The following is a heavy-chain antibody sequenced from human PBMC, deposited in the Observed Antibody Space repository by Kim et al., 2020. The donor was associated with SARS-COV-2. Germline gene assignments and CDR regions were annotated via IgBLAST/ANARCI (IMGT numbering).Heavy chain of an antibody. V-gene: IGHV1-46*01. CDR3: ARGDYYGSGGGLDY. Sequence: QKFQGRVTMTRDTSTSTVYMVLSSLRSEDTAVYYCARGDYYGSGGGLDYWGQGTLVTVSS. D-gene: IGHD3-10*01. J-gene: IGHJ4*02.